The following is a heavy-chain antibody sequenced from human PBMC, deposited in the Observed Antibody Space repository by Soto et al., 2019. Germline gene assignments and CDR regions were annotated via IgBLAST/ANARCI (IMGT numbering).Heavy chain of an antibody. V-gene: IGHV4-61*01. J-gene: IGHJ6*02. CDR2: IYYSGST. Sequence: PSETLSLTCTVSGGSVSSGIYYWIWIRQPPGKGLEWIGYIYYSGSTNYNPSLKSRVTISVDTSKNQFSLKLSSVTAADTAVYYCARGITIFGVVIKVGYYGMDVWGQGTTVTVSS. CDR1: GGSVSSGIYY. CDR3: ARGITIFGVVIKVGYYGMDV. D-gene: IGHD3-3*01.